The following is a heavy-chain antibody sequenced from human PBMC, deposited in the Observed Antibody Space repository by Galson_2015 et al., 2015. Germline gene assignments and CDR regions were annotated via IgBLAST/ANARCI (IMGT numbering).Heavy chain of an antibody. V-gene: IGHV4-61*01. Sequence: SETLSLTCSVSGASVSSGTYYWSWIWQPPGKGLEWIGYSDNTGTTNYNPSLKSRVTISVDTSKNQFSLNLRSVSAADTAVYYCVRSSAGSCGAGSCYASDYYFDHWGQGALVTVSS. D-gene: IGHD2-2*01. CDR3: VRSSAGSCGAGSCYASDYYFDH. J-gene: IGHJ4*02. CDR2: SDNTGTT. CDR1: GASVSSGTYY.